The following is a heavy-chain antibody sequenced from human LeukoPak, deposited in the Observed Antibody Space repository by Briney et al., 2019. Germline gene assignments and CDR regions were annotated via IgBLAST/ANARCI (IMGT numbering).Heavy chain of an antibody. CDR1: EFTFSSYD. Sequence: GGSLRLSCAASEFTFSSYDIIWVRQAPGKGLEWVSWITGSGGAVEYTDSVKGRFTISRDNAKKSVYLQMNSLRVEDTAVYYCARNGGGLDYWGQGTLVTVSS. CDR2: ITGSGGAV. V-gene: IGHV3-48*03. D-gene: IGHD3-16*01. J-gene: IGHJ4*02. CDR3: ARNGGGLDY.